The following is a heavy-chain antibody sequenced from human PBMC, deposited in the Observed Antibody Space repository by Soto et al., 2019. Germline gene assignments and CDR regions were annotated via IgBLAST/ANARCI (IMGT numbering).Heavy chain of an antibody. CDR3: ARGRSGNVAAFDI. CDR2: IYSGGST. D-gene: IGHD1-26*01. J-gene: IGHJ3*02. Sequence: GSLRLSCAASGFTVSSNYMSWVRQAPGKGLEWVSVIYSGGSTYYADSVKGRFTISRDNSKNTLYLQMNSLRAEDTAVYYCARGRSGNVAAFDIWGQGTMVTVSS. CDR1: GFTVSSNY. V-gene: IGHV3-53*01.